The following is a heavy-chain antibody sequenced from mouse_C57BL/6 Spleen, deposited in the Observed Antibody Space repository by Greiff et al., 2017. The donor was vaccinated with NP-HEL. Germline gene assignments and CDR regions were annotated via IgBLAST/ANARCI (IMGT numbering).Heavy chain of an antibody. CDR1: GFNIKNTY. Sequence: VHVKQSVAELVRPGASVKLSCTASGFNIKNTYMHWVKQRPEQGLEWIGRIDPANGNTKYAPKFQGKATLTADTSSNTAYLQLSSLTSEETAIYYCASFTTVVATDFDVWGTGTTVTVSS. J-gene: IGHJ1*03. V-gene: IGHV14-3*01. D-gene: IGHD1-1*01. CDR2: IDPANGNT. CDR3: ASFTTVVATDFDV.